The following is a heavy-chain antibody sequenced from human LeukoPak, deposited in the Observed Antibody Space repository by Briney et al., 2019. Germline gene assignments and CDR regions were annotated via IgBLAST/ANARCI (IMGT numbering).Heavy chain of an antibody. CDR3: ARLRSGWAYDAFDI. V-gene: IGHV5-51*01. CDR2: IYPGDSDT. D-gene: IGHD6-19*01. CDR1: GYSFTSHG. Sequence: GESLKISCKGSGYSFTSHGIGWVRQMPGKGLEWMGIIYPGDSDTRYSPSFQGQVTISAGKSISTAYLQWSSLKASDTAMYYCARLRSGWAYDAFDIWGQGTMVTVSS. J-gene: IGHJ3*02.